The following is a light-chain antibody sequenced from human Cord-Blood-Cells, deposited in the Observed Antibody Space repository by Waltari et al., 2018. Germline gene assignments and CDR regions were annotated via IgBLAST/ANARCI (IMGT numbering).Light chain of an antibody. CDR2: AAS. Sequence: DIQMTQSPSAMSASGGDRVTITGRASQCISNYLAWFQQKLGKVPKRLIYAASSLQSGVPSGFGGIGSGTEFTLTISSLQPEDFATYYCLQNNSYPRTFGQGTKGETK. V-gene: IGKV1-17*03. J-gene: IGKJ1*01. CDR3: LQNNSYPRT. CDR1: QCISNY.